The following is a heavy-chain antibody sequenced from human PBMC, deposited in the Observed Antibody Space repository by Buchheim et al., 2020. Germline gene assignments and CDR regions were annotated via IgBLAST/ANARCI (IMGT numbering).Heavy chain of an antibody. CDR1: GGSFSGYY. Sequence: QVQLQQWGAGLLKPSETLSLTCAVYGGSFSGYYWSWIRQPPGKGLEWIGYIYYSGSAYYNPSLKSRVTISVDTSKNQFSLKLSSVTAADTAVYYCAREEELLWFGELLGNPDVWGQGTT. CDR3: AREEELLWFGELLGNPDV. V-gene: IGHV4-34*01. CDR2: IYYSGSA. J-gene: IGHJ6*02. D-gene: IGHD3-10*01.